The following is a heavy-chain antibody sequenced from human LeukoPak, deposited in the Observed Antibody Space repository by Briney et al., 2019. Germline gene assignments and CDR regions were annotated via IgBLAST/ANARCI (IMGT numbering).Heavy chain of an antibody. Sequence: PGGSLRLSCAASGFTFSSYEMNWVRQAPGKGLEWVSYISSSGSTIYYADSVKGRFTISRDNAKNSLYLQMNSLRAEDTAVYYCARTLPLDPYNWNDKRYYYGMDVWGQGTTVTVSS. CDR1: GFTFSSYE. CDR2: ISSSGSTI. V-gene: IGHV3-48*03. J-gene: IGHJ6*02. CDR3: ARTLPLDPYNWNDKRYYYGMDV. D-gene: IGHD1-1*01.